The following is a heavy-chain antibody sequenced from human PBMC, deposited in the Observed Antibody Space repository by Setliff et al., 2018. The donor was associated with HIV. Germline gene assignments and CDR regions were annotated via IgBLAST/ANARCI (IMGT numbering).Heavy chain of an antibody. CDR1: GGSISISDYY. Sequence: SETLSLTCAVCGGSISISDYYWAWIRQPPGKGLEWIWSIHYTGDTYYNPSLKSRITISVDTSKNKFSLKRSSVTAADTAVYYCARDSVVRGGMWGMDVWGKGTTVTVSS. D-gene: IGHD3-10*01. CDR2: IHYTGDT. V-gene: IGHV4-39*02. CDR3: ARDSVVRGGMWGMDV. J-gene: IGHJ6*03.